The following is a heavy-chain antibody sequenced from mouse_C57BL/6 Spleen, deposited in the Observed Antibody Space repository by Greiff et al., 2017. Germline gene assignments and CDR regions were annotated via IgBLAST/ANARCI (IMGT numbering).Heavy chain of an antibody. J-gene: IGHJ4*01. CDR1: GFTFSSYG. CDR2: ISSGGSYT. Sequence: EVQGVESGGDLVKPGGSLKLSCAASGFTFSSYGMSWVRQTPDKRLEWVATISSGGSYTYYPDSVKGRFTISRDNAKNTLYLQMSSLKSEDTAMYYCARRYSNYGGAMDYWGQGTSVTVSS. V-gene: IGHV5-6*01. D-gene: IGHD2-5*01. CDR3: ARRYSNYGGAMDY.